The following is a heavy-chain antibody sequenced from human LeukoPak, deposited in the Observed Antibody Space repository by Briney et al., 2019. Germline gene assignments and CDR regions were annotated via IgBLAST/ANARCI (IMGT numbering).Heavy chain of an antibody. CDR1: GFTFSIYA. V-gene: IGHV3-23*01. CDR2: TSSGGEIT. J-gene: IGHJ4*02. CDR3: AKDRPNYYHDNGHYYRRGGDF. D-gene: IGHD3-22*01. Sequence: PGGSLRLSCAASGFTFSIYAMSWVRQGTGKGLEWVSATSSGGEITFYADSVKGRFTFSRDNTKNKLYLQMNSLRAEDTAVYYCAKDRPNYYHDNGHYYRRGGDFWGQGTLVTVSS.